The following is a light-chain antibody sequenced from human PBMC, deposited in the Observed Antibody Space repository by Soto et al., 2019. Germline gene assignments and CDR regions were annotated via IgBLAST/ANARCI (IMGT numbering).Light chain of an antibody. CDR1: QSISSN. Sequence: ILMTQSPATLSVSPGERGTLSCRASQSISSNLAWYQQRPGQAPWLLIYAASTRATGVPARFSGSGSGTDFTLTISSLQSEDFAVYYCHQYNDWPWTLGQGTKVEIK. CDR2: AAS. J-gene: IGKJ1*01. CDR3: HQYNDWPWT. V-gene: IGKV3-15*01.